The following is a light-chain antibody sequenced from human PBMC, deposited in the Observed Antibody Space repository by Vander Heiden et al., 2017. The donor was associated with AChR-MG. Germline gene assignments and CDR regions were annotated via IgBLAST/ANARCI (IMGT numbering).Light chain of an antibody. J-gene: IGLJ2*01. CDR3: AAWHDSLKVV. CDR1: TSNIGGTS. CDR2: NNN. Sequence: SVLTQPPSASGTPGQRVTIPCSGSTSNIGGTSVNWYHQVPGMAPKLLIYNNNRRPSGVPDRFSGSKSGTSASLAISGLQSEDEGDYYCAAWHDSLKVVFGGGTKLTVL. V-gene: IGLV1-44*01.